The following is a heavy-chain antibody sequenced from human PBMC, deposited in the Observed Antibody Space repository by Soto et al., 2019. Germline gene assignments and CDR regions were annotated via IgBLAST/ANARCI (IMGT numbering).Heavy chain of an antibody. D-gene: IGHD3-22*01. J-gene: IGHJ4*02. CDR3: ARGGSGYTWFNEF. CDR2: IIPVFQTA. Sequence: QEQLVQSGAEVKKPGSSVKVSCKASGGLFSSYPISWVRQVPGQGLEWMAGIIPVFQTAYYTQRFQGRVTITADESTNTAYMELSSLRSEDTAIYYCARGGSGYTWFNEFWGQGTLVTVSS. V-gene: IGHV1-69*01. CDR1: GGLFSSYP.